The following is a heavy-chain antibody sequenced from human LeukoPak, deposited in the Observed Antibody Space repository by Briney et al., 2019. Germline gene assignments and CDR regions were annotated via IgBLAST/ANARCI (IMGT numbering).Heavy chain of an antibody. CDR3: ARVEYTSSSGISYFDY. CDR1: GFTFSRYW. CDR2: IKQDGSKK. Sequence: GGSLRLSCAASGFTFSRYWMSWVRQAPGKGLEWVANIKQDGSKKYYVDSVKGRFTISRDNAKNSLYLQMNSLRAEDTAVYYCARVEYTSSSGISYFDYWGQGTLVTVSS. J-gene: IGHJ4*02. V-gene: IGHV3-7*04. D-gene: IGHD6-6*01.